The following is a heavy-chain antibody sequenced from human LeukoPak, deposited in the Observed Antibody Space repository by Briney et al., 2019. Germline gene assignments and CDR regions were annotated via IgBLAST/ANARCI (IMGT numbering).Heavy chain of an antibody. CDR3: ARGPMGVTGY. CDR1: GFTFSSSW. CDR2: IKSDGSST. Sequence: PGGSLRLSCAASGFTFSSSWMHWFRQAPGKALVWVSRIKSDGSSTSYADSVKGRFTISRDNAKNMVYLQMNSLRAEDTAVYYCARGPMGVTGYWGQGTLVTVSS. V-gene: IGHV3-74*01. J-gene: IGHJ4*02. D-gene: IGHD1-26*01.